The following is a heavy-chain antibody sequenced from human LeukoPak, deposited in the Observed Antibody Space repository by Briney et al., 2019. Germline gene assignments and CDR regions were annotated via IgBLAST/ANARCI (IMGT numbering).Heavy chain of an antibody. Sequence: GGSLRLSCAASGFTFSSYGMHWVRQAPGKGLEWVAFIAYDGSNKYYADSVKGRFTISRDNSKNTMFLQMNSLRAEDTAVYYCASQDGYNLRETYCLDYWGQGTLATVSS. CDR2: IAYDGSNK. D-gene: IGHD5-24*01. V-gene: IGHV3-30*19. CDR3: ASQDGYNLRETYCLDY. J-gene: IGHJ4*02. CDR1: GFTFSSYG.